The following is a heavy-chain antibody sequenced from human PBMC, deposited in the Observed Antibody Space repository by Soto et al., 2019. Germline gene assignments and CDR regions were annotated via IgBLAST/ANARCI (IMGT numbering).Heavy chain of an antibody. CDR3: ARTFTPPKEIVWFDP. J-gene: IGHJ5*02. V-gene: IGHV4-39*01. CDR2: IYYSGST. CDR1: GGSISSSSYY. Sequence: SETLSLTCSVSGGSISSSSYYWGWIRQPPGKGLEWIGSIYYSGSTYYNPSLKSRVTISVDTSKNQFSLKLSSVTAADTAVYYCARTFTPPKEIVWFDPWGQGTLVTVSS. D-gene: IGHD5-12*01.